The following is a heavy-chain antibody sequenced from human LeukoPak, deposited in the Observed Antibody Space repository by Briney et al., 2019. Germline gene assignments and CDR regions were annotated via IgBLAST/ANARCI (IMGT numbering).Heavy chain of an antibody. J-gene: IGHJ5*02. CDR1: GFTFSSYW. Sequence: GGSLRLSCVASGFTFSSYWMHWVRQAPGKGLVWVSRINSDGSSTSYADSVKGRFTISRDNAKNTLYLQMNSLRAEDTAVYYCARAIRYFDWFAFDPWGQGTLVTVSS. V-gene: IGHV3-74*01. CDR3: ARAIRYFDWFAFDP. CDR2: INSDGSST. D-gene: IGHD3-9*01.